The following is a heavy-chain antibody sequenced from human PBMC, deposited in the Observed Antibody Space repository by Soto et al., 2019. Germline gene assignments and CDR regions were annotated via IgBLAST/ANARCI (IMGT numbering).Heavy chain of an antibody. CDR2: IYWNDDK. CDR1: GFSLSTSGVG. CDR3: AHTHSGYSIDAFDI. V-gene: IGHV2-5*01. Sequence: QITLNESGPTLVKPTQTLTLTCTFSGFSLSTSGVGVGWIRQPPGKALEWLALIYWNDDKRYSPSLKSRLTITKDTSKNQVVLTMTNMDPVDTATYYCAHTHSGYSIDAFDIWGQGTMVTVSS. J-gene: IGHJ3*02. D-gene: IGHD6-13*01.